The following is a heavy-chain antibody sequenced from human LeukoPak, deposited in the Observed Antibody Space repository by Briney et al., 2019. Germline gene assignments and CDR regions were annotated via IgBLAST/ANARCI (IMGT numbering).Heavy chain of an antibody. CDR2: INHSGST. V-gene: IGHV4-34*01. D-gene: IGHD3-22*01. Sequence: SETLSLTCAVYGGSFSGYYWSWIRQPPGKGLEWIGEINHSGSTNYNPSLKSRVTISVDTSKNQFSLKLSSVTAADTAVYYCARVDDDSSGSSWGQGTLVTVSS. J-gene: IGHJ5*02. CDR1: GGSFSGYY. CDR3: ARVDDDSSGSS.